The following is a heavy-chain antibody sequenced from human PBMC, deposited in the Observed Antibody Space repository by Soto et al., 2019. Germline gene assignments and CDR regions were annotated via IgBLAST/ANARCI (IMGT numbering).Heavy chain of an antibody. V-gene: IGHV4-59*01. J-gene: IGHJ4*02. Sequence: QVQLQESGPGLVKPSETLSLSCTVSGGSISFYYWSWIRQPPGKGLEWIGYIYYSGTTNYTPSLKSRVTISVDTSKNQFSLNLSSVTAADTAVYYCARTYGGNTFDFWGQGTLVTVSS. CDR2: IYYSGTT. CDR3: ARTYGGNTFDF. CDR1: GGSISFYY. D-gene: IGHD4-17*01.